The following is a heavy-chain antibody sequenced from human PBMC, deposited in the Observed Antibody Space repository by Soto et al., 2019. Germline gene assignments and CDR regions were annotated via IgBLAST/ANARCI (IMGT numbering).Heavy chain of an antibody. D-gene: IGHD3-9*01. CDR2: MNPNSGNT. V-gene: IGHV1-8*01. CDR3: AKRMSYYDILTGYSNDAFDI. CDR1: GYTFTSYD. J-gene: IGHJ3*02. Sequence: ASVKVSCKASGYTFTSYDINWVRQATGQGLEWMGWMNPNSGNTGYAQKFQGRVTMTRNTSISTAYMELSSLRSEDTAVYYCAKRMSYYDILTGYSNDAFDIWGQGTMVTVS.